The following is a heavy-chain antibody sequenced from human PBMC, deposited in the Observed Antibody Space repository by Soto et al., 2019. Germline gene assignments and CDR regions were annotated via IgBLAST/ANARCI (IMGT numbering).Heavy chain of an antibody. J-gene: IGHJ4*02. CDR3: AKGTTVVIFFDY. CDR2: IYYTGST. D-gene: IGHD4-17*01. CDR1: GCSVSRGSYY. Sequence: SETLSLTCTASGCSVSRGSYYWSWIRQPPGKGLEWIGYIYYTGSTNYNPSLKSRVTISVDTSKNQFSLKLSSVTAADTAVYYCAKGTTVVIFFDYWGQGTLVTVPQ. V-gene: IGHV4-61*01.